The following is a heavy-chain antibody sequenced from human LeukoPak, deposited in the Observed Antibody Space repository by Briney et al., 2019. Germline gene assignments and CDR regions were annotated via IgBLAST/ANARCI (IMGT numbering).Heavy chain of an antibody. Sequence: GGSLRLSCAASGFTFSSYAMSWVRQAPGKGLEWVSAISGSGGSTYYADSEKGRFTISRDNSKNTLYLQMNSLRAEDTAVYYCAKSTYYDFWSGYSHFDYWGQGTLVTVSS. CDR3: AKSTYYDFWSGYSHFDY. CDR1: GFTFSSYA. D-gene: IGHD3-3*01. V-gene: IGHV3-23*01. J-gene: IGHJ4*02. CDR2: ISGSGGST.